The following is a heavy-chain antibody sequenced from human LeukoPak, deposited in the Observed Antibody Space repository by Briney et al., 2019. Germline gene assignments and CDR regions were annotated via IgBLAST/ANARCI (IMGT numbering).Heavy chain of an antibody. Sequence: GGSLRLSCAASGFTFSSYAMSWVRQVPGKGLEWVSVISGSGDNTYYADSVKRRFTISRDNSKNMLYLQMNSLRAEDTAVYYCAKWKYSNSGIDDCWGQGTLVTVSS. CDR3: AKWKYSNSGIDDC. J-gene: IGHJ4*02. D-gene: IGHD6-6*01. CDR2: ISGSGDNT. CDR1: GFTFSSYA. V-gene: IGHV3-23*01.